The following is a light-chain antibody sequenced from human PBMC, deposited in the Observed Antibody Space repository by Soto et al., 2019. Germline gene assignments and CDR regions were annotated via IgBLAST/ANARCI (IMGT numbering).Light chain of an antibody. CDR1: QSVSSSF. V-gene: IGKV3D-20*02. J-gene: IGKJ4*01. Sequence: EIVLTQSPGTLSLSPGERATLSCRASQSVSSSFLAWYQQTPGQAPRLLIYGASSRATGIPDRFSGSGSGTDFTLTISRLEPEDFAVYYCQQRSDWPPLTFGGGTKVEIK. CDR3: QQRSDWPPLT. CDR2: GAS.